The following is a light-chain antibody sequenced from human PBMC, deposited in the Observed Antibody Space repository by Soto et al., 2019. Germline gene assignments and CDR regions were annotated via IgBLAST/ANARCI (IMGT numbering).Light chain of an antibody. Sequence: DIQMTQSPSTLSASVGDRVTITCRASQSISSWLAWYQQKPGKAPKLLIYDASSLESGVPSRFSGSGSGTEFTLTISSLQPDDLATYYGQQYNSYSPTFGKGTKLEIK. J-gene: IGKJ2*01. CDR2: DAS. V-gene: IGKV1-5*01. CDR1: QSISSW. CDR3: QQYNSYSPT.